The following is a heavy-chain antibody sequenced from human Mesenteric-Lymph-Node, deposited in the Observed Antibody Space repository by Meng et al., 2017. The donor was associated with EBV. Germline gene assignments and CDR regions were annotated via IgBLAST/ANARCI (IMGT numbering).Heavy chain of an antibody. Sequence: VPLQGSGPGLVKPSGTLSPTCTVSGVAITSNNWWTWVRQPPGKGLEWIGKIYHSGGTNYNPSLESRVTISVDKSTNQFSLRVSSVTAADTAVYYCARNVQSCSGSNCYHWFDPWGQGTLVTVSS. CDR3: ARNVQSCSGSNCYHWFDP. CDR1: GVAITSNNW. J-gene: IGHJ5*02. V-gene: IGHV4-4*02. CDR2: IYHSGGT. D-gene: IGHD2-2*01.